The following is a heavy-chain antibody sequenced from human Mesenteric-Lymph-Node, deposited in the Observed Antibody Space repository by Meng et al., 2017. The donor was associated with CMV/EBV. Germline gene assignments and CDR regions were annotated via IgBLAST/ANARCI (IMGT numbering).Heavy chain of an antibody. CDR1: GGTFSSYA. CDR2: INPSGGST. Sequence: ASVKVSCKASGGTFSSYAISWVRQAPGQGLEWMGIINPSGGSTSYAQKFQGRVTMTSDTSTSTFYMEMSSLRSEDTAVYYCARLPRPGARNTNHAIDYWGQGTLVTVSS. V-gene: IGHV1-46*01. D-gene: IGHD2-8*01. J-gene: IGHJ4*02. CDR3: ARLPRPGARNTNHAIDY.